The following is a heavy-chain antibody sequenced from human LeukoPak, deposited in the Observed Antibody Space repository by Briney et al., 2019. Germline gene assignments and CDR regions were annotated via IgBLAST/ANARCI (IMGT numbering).Heavy chain of an antibody. Sequence: SETLSLTCTVSGDSISSFYWSWIRQPPGKGLEWIGYISYSGSTNYNPSLKSRVTISVDTSKNQFSLKLSSVTAADTAVYYCASWNRGAMDYWGQGTLVTVSS. CDR1: GDSISSFY. V-gene: IGHV4-59*12. D-gene: IGHD1-1*01. J-gene: IGHJ4*02. CDR2: ISYSGST. CDR3: ASWNRGAMDY.